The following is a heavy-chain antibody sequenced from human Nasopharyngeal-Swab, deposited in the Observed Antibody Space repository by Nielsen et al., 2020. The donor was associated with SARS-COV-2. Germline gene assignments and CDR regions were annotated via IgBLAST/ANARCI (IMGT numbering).Heavy chain of an antibody. CDR1: GYSFTSYW. CDR2: IYPGDSDT. CDR3: ARPSRPSSGWYVPVGY. V-gene: IGHV5-51*01. J-gene: IGHJ4*02. Sequence: GGSLRLSCKGSGYSFTSYWIGWVRQVPGKGLEWVGVIYPGDSDTRYSPSFQGQVTISADKSINTAYLQWSSLKASDTAMYYCARPSRPSSGWYVPVGYWGQGTLVTVSS. D-gene: IGHD6-19*01.